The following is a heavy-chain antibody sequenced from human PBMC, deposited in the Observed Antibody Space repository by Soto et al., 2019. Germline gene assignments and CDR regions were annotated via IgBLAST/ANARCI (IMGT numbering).Heavy chain of an antibody. D-gene: IGHD6-6*01. J-gene: IGHJ4*02. CDR1: GFTFSSYA. Sequence: LRLSCAASGFTFSSYAMSWVRQAPGKGLEWVSAMSGSGGSTYYADSVKGRFTISRDNSKNTLYLQMNSLRAEDTAVYYCAKSGYSSSSFGDYWGQGTLVTVSS. V-gene: IGHV3-23*01. CDR3: AKSGYSSSSFGDY. CDR2: MSGSGGST.